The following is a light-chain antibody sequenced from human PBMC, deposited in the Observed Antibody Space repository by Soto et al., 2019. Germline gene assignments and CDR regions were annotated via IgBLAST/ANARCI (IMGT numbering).Light chain of an antibody. J-gene: IGKJ2*01. V-gene: IGKV4-1*01. CDR2: WAS. CDR1: QNLLFSSNNKNY. CDR3: QQYFSSPPYT. Sequence: DIVLTQSPDSLTVSVGERATINCKSSQNLLFSSNNKNYLAWYQQKPGQPPMLLIYWASTRESGVPDRFSGSRSGTYFTLTITSLQAEDVAVYYCQQYFSSPPYTFGQGTKLEIK.